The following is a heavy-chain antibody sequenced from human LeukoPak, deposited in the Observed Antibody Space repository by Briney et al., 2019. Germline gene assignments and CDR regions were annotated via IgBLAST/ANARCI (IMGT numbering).Heavy chain of an antibody. V-gene: IGHV1-46*01. J-gene: IGHJ6*03. CDR3: ARGDTIFGVVYYYYMDV. D-gene: IGHD3-3*01. CDR1: GYAFTSYY. CDR2: INPSGGST. Sequence: GASVKVSCKASGYAFTSYYMHWVRQAPGQGLEWMEIINPSGGSTSYAQKFQGRVTMTRDMSTSTVYMELSSLRSEDTAVYYCARGDTIFGVVYYYYMDVWGKGTTVTVSS.